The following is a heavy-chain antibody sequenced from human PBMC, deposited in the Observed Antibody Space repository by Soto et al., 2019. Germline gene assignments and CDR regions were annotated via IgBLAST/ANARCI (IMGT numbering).Heavy chain of an antibody. Sequence: GDSLKISCEGSGYSFTSYWSGWLRQMQEKGLEWMGIIYPGDSDTRYSPSFQGQVTISADKSISTAYLQWSSLKASDTAMYYCARHVGGADYYYCGMDVWGQGTTVTVSS. J-gene: IGHJ6*02. CDR2: IYPGDSDT. V-gene: IGHV5-51*01. CDR3: ARHVGGADYYYCGMDV. D-gene: IGHD2-15*01. CDR1: GYSFTSYW.